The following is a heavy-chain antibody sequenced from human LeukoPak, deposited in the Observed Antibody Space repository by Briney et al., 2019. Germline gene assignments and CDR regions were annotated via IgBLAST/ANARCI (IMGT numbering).Heavy chain of an antibody. CDR3: ARLSETPAYYDTHVYYYLGY. V-gene: IGHV1-8*01. J-gene: IGHJ4*02. D-gene: IGHD3-22*01. Sequence: GASVKVSCKASGYTFSSYDINWVRQATGQGLEWMGWKNPTTGNTGYAQRFQGRITMTRDTSINTAYMEISSLRSEDTAVYYCARLSETPAYYDTHVYYYLGYWGQGTLVTVSS. CDR2: KNPTTGNT. CDR1: GYTFSSYD.